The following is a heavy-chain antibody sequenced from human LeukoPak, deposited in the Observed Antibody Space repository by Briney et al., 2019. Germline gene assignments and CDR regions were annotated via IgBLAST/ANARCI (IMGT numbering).Heavy chain of an antibody. D-gene: IGHD2-15*01. Sequence: ASVKVSCKASGYSFSNFHINWVRQASGQGLEWMGWMNPNSGNTGYAQKFQGRVTMTRNTSISTAYMELSSLRSEDTAVYYCATSGALWDYGMDVWGQGTTVTVSS. CDR2: MNPNSGNT. CDR3: ATSGALWDYGMDV. CDR1: GYSFSNFH. V-gene: IGHV1-8*01. J-gene: IGHJ6*02.